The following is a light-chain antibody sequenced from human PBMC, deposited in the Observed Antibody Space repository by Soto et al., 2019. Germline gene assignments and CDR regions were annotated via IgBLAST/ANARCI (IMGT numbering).Light chain of an antibody. CDR1: HSISSW. CDR3: QQYNSYSGT. CDR2: DAS. Sequence: IHMTQSPSTLSSSVLYRVTITCRASHSISSWLAWYQQKPGKAPKLLIYDASSLESGVPSRFSGSGSGTEFTLTISSLQPDDFATYYCQQYNSYSGTFGQGTKVDI. V-gene: IGKV1-5*01. J-gene: IGKJ1*01.